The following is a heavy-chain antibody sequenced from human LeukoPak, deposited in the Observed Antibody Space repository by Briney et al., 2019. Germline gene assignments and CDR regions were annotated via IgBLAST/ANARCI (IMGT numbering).Heavy chain of an antibody. CDR2: MKTDGSQT. D-gene: IGHD3-16*01. CDR1: GFPFSSSW. Sequence: GGSLRLSCAASGFPFSSSWMNWVRQAPGKGREWVASMKTDGSQTYYVDSVKGRFNISRDNAKNSLFLQMDSLRAEDTAVYYCARDRLYKAFDYWGQGTLVTVSS. V-gene: IGHV3-7*01. CDR3: ARDRLYKAFDY. J-gene: IGHJ4*02.